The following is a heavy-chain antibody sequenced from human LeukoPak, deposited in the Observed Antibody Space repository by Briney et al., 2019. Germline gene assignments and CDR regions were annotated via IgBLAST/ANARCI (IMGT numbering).Heavy chain of an antibody. CDR2: ISAYNGNT. D-gene: IGHD6-13*01. Sequence: ASVKVSCKASGYTFTSYGISWVRQAPGQGLEWMGWISAYNGNTNYAQKLQGRVTMTTDTSTSTAYMELRSLRPDDTAVYYCARAWWYSSSWYVSYYYMDVWGKGTTVTVSS. CDR3: ARAWWYSSSWYVSYYYMDV. CDR1: GYTFTSYG. V-gene: IGHV1-18*01. J-gene: IGHJ6*03.